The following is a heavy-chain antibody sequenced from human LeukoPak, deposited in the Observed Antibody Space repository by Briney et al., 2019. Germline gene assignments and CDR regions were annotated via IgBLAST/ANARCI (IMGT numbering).Heavy chain of an antibody. D-gene: IGHD2-2*01. J-gene: IGHJ5*02. CDR2: IYYSGST. V-gene: IGHV4-59*01. Sequence: PSETLSLTCTVSGGSISSYYWSWIRQPPGKGLEWIGYIYYSGSTNYNPSHKSRVTISVDTSKNQFSLQLSSVTAADTAVYYCARGPVVPAAIDWFDPWGQGTLVTVSS. CDR1: GGSISSYY. CDR3: ARGPVVPAAIDWFDP.